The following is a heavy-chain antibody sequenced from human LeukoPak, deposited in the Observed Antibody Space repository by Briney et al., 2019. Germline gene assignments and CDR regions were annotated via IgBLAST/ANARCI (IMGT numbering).Heavy chain of an antibody. CDR3: AKDSDYYHSSGYYYAYFQH. V-gene: IGHV3-33*06. CDR2: IWYDGSDK. D-gene: IGHD3-22*01. Sequence: PGGSLRLSCAASGFTFSNYGMHWVRQAPGKGLEWVAVIWYDGSDKYYADSVKGRFTISRDNSKNTLYLQMNSLRDEDTAVYYCAKDSDYYHSSGYYYAYFQHWGQGTLVTVSS. J-gene: IGHJ1*01. CDR1: GFTFSNYG.